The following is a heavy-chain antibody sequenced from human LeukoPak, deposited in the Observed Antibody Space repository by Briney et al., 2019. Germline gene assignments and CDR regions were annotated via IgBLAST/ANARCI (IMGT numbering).Heavy chain of an antibody. D-gene: IGHD4-23*01. CDR1: GGSISSYY. V-gene: IGHV4-59*01. CDR2: IYYSGST. J-gene: IGHJ4*02. CDR3: ARGTMVVTDFDY. Sequence: SETLSLTCTVSGGSISSYYWSWIRQPPGKGLEWIGYIYYSGSTNYNPSLKSRVTISVDTSKNQFSLKLSPVTAADTAVYYCARGTMVVTDFDYWGQGTLVTVSS.